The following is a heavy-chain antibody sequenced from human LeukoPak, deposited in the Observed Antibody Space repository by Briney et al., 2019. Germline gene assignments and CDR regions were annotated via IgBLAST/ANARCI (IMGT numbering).Heavy chain of an antibody. CDR1: GFTFSNAW. CDR3: TTGEGSGSSDDAFDI. D-gene: IGHD3-10*01. CDR2: IKSKTDGGTT. Sequence: GGSLRLSCAASGFTFSNAWMSWVRQAPGKGLEWVGRIKSKTDGGTTDYAAPVKGRFTISRDDSKNTLYLQMNSLKTEDTAVYYCTTGEGSGSSDDAFDIWGQGTMVTVSS. J-gene: IGHJ3*02. V-gene: IGHV3-15*01.